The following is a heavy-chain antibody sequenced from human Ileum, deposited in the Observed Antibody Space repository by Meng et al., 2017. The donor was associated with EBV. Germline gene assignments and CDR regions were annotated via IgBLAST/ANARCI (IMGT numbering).Heavy chain of an antibody. D-gene: IGHD3-10*01. V-gene: IGHV2-5*02. CDR1: GFSLNTGGMA. J-gene: IGHJ4*02. CDR2: IYWDDDK. CDR3: ARRSFAAGSPDY. Sequence: QITLKESGPTLVKPTQTLTLTCTFSGFSLNTGGMAVSWIRQPPGKALEWLALIYWDDDKRYSPSLKTRLTITKDTSKNQVVLTMTNMDPVDTATYYCARRSFAAGSPDYWGQGTLSPSPQ.